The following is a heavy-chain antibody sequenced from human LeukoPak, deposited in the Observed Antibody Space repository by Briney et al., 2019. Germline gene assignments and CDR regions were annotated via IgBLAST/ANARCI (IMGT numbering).Heavy chain of an antibody. CDR3: ARVHAGVGATRPDY. V-gene: IGHV1-18*01. J-gene: IGHJ4*02. Sequence: ASVKVSCKASGYTFTSYGISWVRQAPGQGLEWMGWISAYNGNTNYAQKLQGRVTMTTDTSTSTAYMELRSLRSDDTAVYYCARVHAGVGATRPDYWGQGTLVTVSS. CDR1: GYTFTSYG. CDR2: ISAYNGNT. D-gene: IGHD1-26*01.